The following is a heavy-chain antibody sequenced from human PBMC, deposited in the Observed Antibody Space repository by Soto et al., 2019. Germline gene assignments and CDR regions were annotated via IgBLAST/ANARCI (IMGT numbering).Heavy chain of an antibody. CDR2: IYYSGST. D-gene: IGHD3-16*01. V-gene: IGHV4-30-4*01. J-gene: IGHJ6*02. Sequence: PSETLSLTCTVSGGSISSGDYYWSWIRQPPGKGLEWIGYIYYSGSTYHNPSLKSRVTISVDTSKNQFSLKLSSVTAADTAVYYCARDGGRSYYYYGMDVWGQGTTVTVSS. CDR1: GGSISSGDYY. CDR3: ARDGGRSYYYYGMDV.